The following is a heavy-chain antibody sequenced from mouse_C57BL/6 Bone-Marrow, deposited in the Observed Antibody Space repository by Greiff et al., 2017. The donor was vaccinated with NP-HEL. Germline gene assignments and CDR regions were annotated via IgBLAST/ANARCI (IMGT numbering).Heavy chain of an antibody. CDR3: ATTPPYYYGSSYDYAMDY. CDR2: IHPNSGST. D-gene: IGHD1-1*01. J-gene: IGHJ4*01. Sequence: QVQLQQPGAELVKPGASVKLSCKASGYTFTSYWMHWVKQRPGQGLEWIGMIHPNSGSTNYNEKFKIKATLTVDKSSSTAYMQLSSLTSEDSAVYYCATTPPYYYGSSYDYAMDYWGQGTSVTVSS. CDR1: GYTFTSYW. V-gene: IGHV1-64*01.